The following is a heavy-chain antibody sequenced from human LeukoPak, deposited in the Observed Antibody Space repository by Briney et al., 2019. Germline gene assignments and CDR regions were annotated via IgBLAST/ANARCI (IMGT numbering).Heavy chain of an antibody. J-gene: IGHJ6*02. CDR1: GFTFSSYW. CDR2: IRSDGSFT. CDR3: ARDLSV. V-gene: IGHV3-74*03. Sequence: GRSLRLSCAASGFTFSSYWMHWVRQAPGKGLVWVSHIRSDGSFTKYADSVKGRFTISRENAKNTLYLQMNSLRAEDTGMYYCARDLSVWGQGTTVTVSS.